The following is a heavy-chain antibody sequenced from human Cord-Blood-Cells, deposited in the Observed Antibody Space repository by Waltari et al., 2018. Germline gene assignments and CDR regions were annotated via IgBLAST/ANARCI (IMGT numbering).Heavy chain of an antibody. CDR2: INHSGST. Sequence: QVQLQQWGAGLLKPSETLSLTCAVYGGSFSGSYWSWIRQPPGKGLEWIGEINHSGSTNYNPSLKSRVTISVDTSKNQFSLKLSSVTAADTAVYYCARERESGTGDDAFDIWGQGTMVTVSS. D-gene: IGHD7-27*01. V-gene: IGHV4-34*01. CDR1: GGSFSGSY. CDR3: ARERESGTGDDAFDI. J-gene: IGHJ3*02.